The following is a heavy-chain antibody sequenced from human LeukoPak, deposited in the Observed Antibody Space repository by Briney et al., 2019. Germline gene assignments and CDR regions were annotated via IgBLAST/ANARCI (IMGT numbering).Heavy chain of an antibody. Sequence: PGGSLRLSCAASGFTFSSYAMSWVRQAPGKGLEWVSAISGSGGSTYYADSVKGRFTISRDNSKNTLYLQMNSLRAEDTAVYYCAKADYYDSSGYYPFADYWGPGTLVTVSS. V-gene: IGHV3-23*01. D-gene: IGHD3-22*01. CDR1: GFTFSSYA. J-gene: IGHJ4*02. CDR3: AKADYYDSSGYYPFADY. CDR2: ISGSGGST.